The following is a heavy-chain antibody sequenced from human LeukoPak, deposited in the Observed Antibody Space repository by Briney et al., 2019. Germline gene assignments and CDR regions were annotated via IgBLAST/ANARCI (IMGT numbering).Heavy chain of an antibody. CDR3: ARESRYRDYFDY. V-gene: IGHV3-23*01. CDR2: VSPSGNTT. J-gene: IGHJ4*02. Sequence: AGSLRLSCAACGFTFSTYAISWVRQAPGKGLEWVSGVSPSGNTTYYPDSVKGRFAISRDNAKNTVYLQMNSVRADDTAVYYCARESRYRDYFDYWGQGTMVTVSS. CDR1: GFTFSTYA. D-gene: IGHD1-14*01.